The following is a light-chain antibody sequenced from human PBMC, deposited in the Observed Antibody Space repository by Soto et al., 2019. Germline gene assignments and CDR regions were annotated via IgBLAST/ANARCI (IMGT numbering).Light chain of an antibody. Sequence: DIQMTQSPSTLSGSVGDRVTITCRASQTISSWLAWYQQKPGKAPKLLIYKASTLKSGVPSRFSGSGSGTEFTLTISTLQPEDFATYYCQQTDSFPTFGRGTRLEIK. CDR3: QQTDSFPT. CDR2: KAS. V-gene: IGKV1-5*03. CDR1: QTISSW. J-gene: IGKJ5*01.